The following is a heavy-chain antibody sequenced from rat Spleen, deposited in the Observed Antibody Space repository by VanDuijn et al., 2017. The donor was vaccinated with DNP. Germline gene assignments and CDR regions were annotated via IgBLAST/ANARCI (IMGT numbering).Heavy chain of an antibody. CDR1: GFTFSDYN. V-gene: IGHV5-20*01. J-gene: IGHJ3*01. CDR2: ISPNGGAT. Sequence: EVQLVESGGGLVQPGRSLKLSCAASGFTFSDYNMAWVRQAPTRGLEWVASISPNGGATYYRDSVKGRFTVSKETAKSSLFLQMDSLRSEDTATYYCATGVYGGYADWFTYWGQGTLVTVSS. D-gene: IGHD1-11*01. CDR3: ATGVYGGYADWFTY.